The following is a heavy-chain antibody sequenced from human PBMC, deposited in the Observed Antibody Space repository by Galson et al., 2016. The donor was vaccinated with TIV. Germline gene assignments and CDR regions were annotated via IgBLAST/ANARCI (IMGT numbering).Heavy chain of an antibody. Sequence: SLRLSCAASGLKFSNYAMNWVRQGPGKGLEWVSSITGSGTTTHYAESLKGRFTISRDNSKNTLYLQISGLRAEDSAIYFCAKNPHSIPLYDMDVWGHGTTVTVSS. J-gene: IGHJ6*03. CDR2: ITGSGTTT. CDR1: GLKFSNYA. D-gene: IGHD3-3*02. V-gene: IGHV3-23*01. CDR3: AKNPHSIPLYDMDV.